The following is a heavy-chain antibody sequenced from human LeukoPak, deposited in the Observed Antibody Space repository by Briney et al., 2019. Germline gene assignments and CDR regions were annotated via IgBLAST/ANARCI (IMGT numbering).Heavy chain of an antibody. CDR1: GFTFSSYA. Sequence: GRSLRLSCAASGFTFSSYAMHWVRQAPGKGLEWVAVISYDGSNKYYADSVKGRFTISRDNSKNTLYLQMNSLRAEDTAVYYCARGIAGAWGFDYWGLGTLVTVSS. D-gene: IGHD6-13*01. CDR2: ISYDGSNK. J-gene: IGHJ4*02. V-gene: IGHV3-30-3*01. CDR3: ARGIAGAWGFDY.